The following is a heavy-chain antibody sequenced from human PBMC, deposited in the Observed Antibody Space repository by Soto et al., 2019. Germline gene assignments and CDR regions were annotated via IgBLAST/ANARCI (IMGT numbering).Heavy chain of an antibody. Sequence: ASVKVSCKASVYTLTSYDINWVRQDTGQGLEWMGWMNPNNGNTNYAQKLQGRVTMTTDTSTSTAYMELRSLRSDDTAVYYCARAYSSGWMDAFDIWGQGTMVTVSS. D-gene: IGHD6-19*01. V-gene: IGHV1-18*01. CDR2: MNPNNGNT. J-gene: IGHJ3*02. CDR3: ARAYSSGWMDAFDI. CDR1: VYTLTSYD.